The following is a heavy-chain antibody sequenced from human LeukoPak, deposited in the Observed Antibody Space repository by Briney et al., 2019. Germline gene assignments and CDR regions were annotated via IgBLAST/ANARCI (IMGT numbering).Heavy chain of an antibody. CDR1: GFSFSSFS. J-gene: IGHJ5*02. D-gene: IGHD2-8*02. CDR2: ISVTSTTI. Sequence: GGSLRLSCAACGFSFSSFSMNCVRQAPGRGLEWLSYISVTSTTIYYADSVKGRFTISRDNAKSSLYLQMNSLRDEDTAVYYCARVLTGATNWFDPWGQGTLVTVSS. V-gene: IGHV3-48*02. CDR3: ARVLTGATNWFDP.